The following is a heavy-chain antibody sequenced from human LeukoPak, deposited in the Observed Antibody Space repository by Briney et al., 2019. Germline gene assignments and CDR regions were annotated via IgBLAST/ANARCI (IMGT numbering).Heavy chain of an antibody. CDR2: ISWNSDTI. CDR1: GFTFDDYA. CDR3: AKDPDPYGLGSYPTFDS. D-gene: IGHD3-10*01. J-gene: IGHJ4*01. V-gene: IGHV3-9*01. Sequence: GRSLRLSCAASGFTFDDYAMHWVRQAPGKGLEWVSGISWNSDTIDYADSVKGRFTISRDNAKNTLFLQMNSLRPEDTAFFYCAKDPDPYGLGSYPTFDSWGHGTLVTVSS.